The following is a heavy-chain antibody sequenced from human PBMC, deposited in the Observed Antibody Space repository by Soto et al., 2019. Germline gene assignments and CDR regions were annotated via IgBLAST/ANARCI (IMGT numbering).Heavy chain of an antibody. D-gene: IGHD4-4*01. Sequence: SVKVSCKGSGFSFSTSAVQWVRQARGQRLEWIGWIVVGSGNTIHAQKFQERVTITRDMSTSTAYMELSSLRSEDTAVYYWAAGGMTTVTRGYYHGLDVWGQGTTVTVSS. CDR2: IVVGSGNT. V-gene: IGHV1-58*01. CDR1: GFSFSTSA. CDR3: AAGGMTTVTRGYYHGLDV. J-gene: IGHJ6*02.